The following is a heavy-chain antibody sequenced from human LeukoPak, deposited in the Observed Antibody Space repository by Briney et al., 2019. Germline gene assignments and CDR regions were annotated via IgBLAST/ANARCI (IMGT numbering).Heavy chain of an antibody. CDR1: GFTFSSYA. D-gene: IGHD6-6*01. CDR3: AKGGSIAARDAFDI. Sequence: GGPLRLSCAASGFTFSSYAMSWVRQAPGKGLEWVSVIYSGGSTYYADSVKGRFTISRDNSKNTLYLQMNSLRAEDTAVYYCAKGGSIAARDAFDIWGQGTMVTVSS. J-gene: IGHJ3*02. CDR2: IYSGGST. V-gene: IGHV3-23*03.